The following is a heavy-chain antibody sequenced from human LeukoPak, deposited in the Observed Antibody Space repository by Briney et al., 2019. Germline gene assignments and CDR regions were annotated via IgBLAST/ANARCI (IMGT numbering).Heavy chain of an antibody. Sequence: TGGSLRLSCAASVFTVSSKYMSWVRQAPGKGLEWVSVLYSGGSTYYADSVKGRFTISRDNSKNPLYLQMDSLTAEDTAVYYCASPDGDYFSPFDNWGQGTLVTVSS. V-gene: IGHV3-66*02. CDR3: ASPDGDYFSPFDN. J-gene: IGHJ4*02. CDR1: VFTVSSKY. CDR2: LYSGGST. D-gene: IGHD4-17*01.